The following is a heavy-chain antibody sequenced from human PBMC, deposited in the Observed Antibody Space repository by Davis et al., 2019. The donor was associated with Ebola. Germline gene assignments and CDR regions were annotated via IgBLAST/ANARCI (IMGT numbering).Heavy chain of an antibody. CDR1: GGSITSGGYS. Sequence: MPSETLSLTCAVPGGSITSGGYSWSSIRQPPGKGLEWIGYIYHSGSTYYNPSLKSRVTISVDRSKNQFSRKLSSVTAADTAVYYCARTFDIWGQGTMVTVSS. CDR3: ARTFDI. CDR2: IYHSGST. V-gene: IGHV4-30-2*01. J-gene: IGHJ3*02.